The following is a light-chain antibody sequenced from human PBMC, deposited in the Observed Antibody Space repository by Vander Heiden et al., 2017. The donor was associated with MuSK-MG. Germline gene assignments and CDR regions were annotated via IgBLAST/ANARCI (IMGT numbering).Light chain of an antibody. J-gene: IGKJ1*01. CDR2: AAS. Sequence: AIRMTQSQSAFSASTGDRVTITCRARQGISSYLAWYQQKPGKAPKLLIYAASTLQSGVPSRFSGSGSGTDFTLTISCLQSEDFATYYCQQYYSYPQTFGQGTKVEIK. CDR1: QGISSY. CDR3: QQYYSYPQT. V-gene: IGKV1-8*01.